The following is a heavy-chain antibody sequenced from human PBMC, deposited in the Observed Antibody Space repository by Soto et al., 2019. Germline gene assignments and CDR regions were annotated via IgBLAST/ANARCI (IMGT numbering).Heavy chain of an antibody. Sequence: ASVKVSCKASGCTFSSYAINWVRQAAGQGLEWMGGINPSFGTANYAQKFQGRVTITADESTSTAYMELSRLRSEDTAVYYCARPKNLSFCSCTSCYPSGIDVWGQGTTVTVSS. CDR3: ARPKNLSFCSCTSCYPSGIDV. CDR1: GCTFSSYA. D-gene: IGHD2-2*01. V-gene: IGHV1-69*13. CDR2: INPSFGTA. J-gene: IGHJ6*02.